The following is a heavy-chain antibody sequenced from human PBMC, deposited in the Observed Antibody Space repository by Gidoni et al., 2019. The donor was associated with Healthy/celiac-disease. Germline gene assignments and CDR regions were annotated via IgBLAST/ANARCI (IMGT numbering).Heavy chain of an antibody. D-gene: IGHD6-13*01. J-gene: IGHJ4*02. V-gene: IGHV4-34*01. CDR2: INHSGST. CDR1: GGSFSGYY. CDR3: ARRSSSWSVRLLAANFGY. Sequence: QVQLQQWGAGLLKPSETLSLTCAVYGGSFSGYYWSWIRQPPGKGLEWIGEINHSGSTNYNPSLKSRVPISVDTSKNQFSLKLSSVTAADTAVYYCARRSSSWSVRLLAANFGYWGQGTLVTVSS.